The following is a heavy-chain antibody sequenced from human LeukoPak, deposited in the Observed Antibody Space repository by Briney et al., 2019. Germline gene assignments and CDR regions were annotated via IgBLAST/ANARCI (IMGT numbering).Heavy chain of an antibody. J-gene: IGHJ4*02. CDR1: GFTFSSYS. Sequence: GGSLRLSCAASGFTFSSYSMNWVRQAPGKGLEWVSNINGDGSIENYVDSVRGRFTIFRDNAKDSLYLQMNSLRVEDTAVYYCARDPIVGDTGGGDYWGQGTLVTVSS. CDR2: INGDGSIE. V-gene: IGHV3-7*01. CDR3: ARDPIVGDTGGGDY. D-gene: IGHD1-26*01.